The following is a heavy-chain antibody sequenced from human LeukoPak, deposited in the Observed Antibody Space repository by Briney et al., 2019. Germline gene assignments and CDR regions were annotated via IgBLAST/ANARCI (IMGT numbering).Heavy chain of an antibody. CDR3: AKGGQYSSGWYGENY. CDR1: GFVFSSYS. Sequence: GGSLRLSCAASGFVFSSYSMTWVRQAPGKGLEWVSGISWNSGSIGYADSVKGRFTISRDNAKNSLYLQMNSLRAEDTALYYCAKGGQYSSGWYGENYWGQGTLVTVSS. CDR2: ISWNSGSI. D-gene: IGHD6-19*01. J-gene: IGHJ4*02. V-gene: IGHV3-9*01.